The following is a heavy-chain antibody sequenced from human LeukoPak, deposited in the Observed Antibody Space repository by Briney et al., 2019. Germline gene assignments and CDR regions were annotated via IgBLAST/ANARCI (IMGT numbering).Heavy chain of an antibody. Sequence: GGSLRLSCAASGFTFSNYWMSWVRQAPGKGLEWVANIKHDGGEKYYVDSVKGRFAISRDNAKNSLYLQMNSLRAEGTAVYYCAKDIFIRKYSSSSGHGDAFDIWGQGTMVTVSS. CDR3: AKDIFIRKYSSSSGHGDAFDI. CDR2: IKHDGGEK. CDR1: GFTFSNYW. D-gene: IGHD6-6*01. V-gene: IGHV3-7*03. J-gene: IGHJ3*02.